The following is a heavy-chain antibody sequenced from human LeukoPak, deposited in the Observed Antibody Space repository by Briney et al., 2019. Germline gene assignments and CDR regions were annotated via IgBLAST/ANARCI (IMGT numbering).Heavy chain of an antibody. D-gene: IGHD2-15*01. Sequence: SETLSLTCTVSSGSISSSNYYWGWIRQPPGKGLEWIGSIYYSGSTYYNPSLKSRVTISVDTSKNQFSLKLSSVTAADTAVFYCARLPNKYCSGGSCYSQDIWGQRTMVTVSS. J-gene: IGHJ3*02. CDR2: IYYSGST. CDR1: SGSISSSNYY. CDR3: ARLPNKYCSGGSCYSQDI. V-gene: IGHV4-39*01.